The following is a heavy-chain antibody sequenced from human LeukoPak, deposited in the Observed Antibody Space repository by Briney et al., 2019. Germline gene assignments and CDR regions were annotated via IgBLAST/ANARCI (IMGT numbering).Heavy chain of an antibody. V-gene: IGHV3-72*01. CDR1: GFTFDDYT. CDR2: TRNKANSYTT. J-gene: IGHJ4*02. CDR3: ARGIGRDY. D-gene: IGHD1-26*01. Sequence: HSGGSLRLSCAASGFTFDDYTMHWVLQAPGKGLEWVVRTRNKANSYTTEYAASVKGRFTISRDDSKNSLYLQMNSLKTEDTAVYYCARGIGRDYWGQGTLVTVSS.